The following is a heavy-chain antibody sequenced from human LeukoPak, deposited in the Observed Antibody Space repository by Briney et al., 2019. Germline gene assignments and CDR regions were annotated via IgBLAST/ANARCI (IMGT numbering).Heavy chain of an antibody. CDR2: FYYSGS. J-gene: IGHJ6*03. Sequence: SETLSLTCTVPGGSISSSSYYWGWIRQPPGKGLEWIGSFYYSGSYYNPSLKSRVTISVDTSKNQFSLKLSSVTAADTAVYYCARHGYYYYYMDVWGKGTTVTISS. V-gene: IGHV4-39*01. CDR1: GGSISSSSYY. CDR3: ARHGYYYYYMDV.